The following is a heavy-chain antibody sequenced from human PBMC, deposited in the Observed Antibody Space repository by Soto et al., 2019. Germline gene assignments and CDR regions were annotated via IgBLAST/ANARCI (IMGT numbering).Heavy chain of an antibody. CDR3: ARERGIAVAGTYDY. V-gene: IGHV1-69*04. CDR1: GGTFSSYT. D-gene: IGHD6-19*01. J-gene: IGHJ4*02. Sequence: GASVKVSCKASGGTFSSYTISWVRQAPGQGLEWMGRIIPILSIANYAQKFQGRVTITADKSTSTAYMELSSLRSEDTAVYYCARERGIAVAGTYDYWGQGTLVTVSS. CDR2: IIPILSIA.